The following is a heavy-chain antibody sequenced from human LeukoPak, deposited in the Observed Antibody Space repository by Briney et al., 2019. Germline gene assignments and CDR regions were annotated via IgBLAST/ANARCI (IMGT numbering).Heavy chain of an antibody. V-gene: IGHV3-48*03. J-gene: IGHJ4*02. Sequence: GGSLRLSCAASGFTFSSYEMNWVRQAPGKGLEWVSYISSSGSTIYYADSVKGRFTISRDNAKNSLYLQMNSLRAEDTAVYYCARDAFVSGSGSYYPFDYWGQGTLVTVSS. D-gene: IGHD3-10*01. CDR3: ARDAFVSGSGSYYPFDY. CDR1: GFTFSSYE. CDR2: ISSSGSTI.